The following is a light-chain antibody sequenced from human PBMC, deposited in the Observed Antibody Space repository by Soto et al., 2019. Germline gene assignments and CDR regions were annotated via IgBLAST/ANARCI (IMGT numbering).Light chain of an antibody. CDR3: ATWDGSLSVGV. CDR1: SSNLGINF. V-gene: IGLV1-51*02. CDR2: ENN. Sequence: QSVLTQPPSVSAAPEQKVTISCSGGSSNLGINFVSWYQQLPGGAPKLLIYENNKRPSGIPDRFSGAKSGTSATLDITGLQAGDEADYYCATWDGSLSVGVFGGGTKLTVL. J-gene: IGLJ2*01.